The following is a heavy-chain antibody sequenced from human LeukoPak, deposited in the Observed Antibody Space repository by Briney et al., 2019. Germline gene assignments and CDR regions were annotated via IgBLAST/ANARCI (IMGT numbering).Heavy chain of an antibody. V-gene: IGHV2-70*17. CDR1: GFSLTSSGMC. D-gene: IGHD3-10*01. CDR2: IDWDDEE. J-gene: IGHJ6*02. CDR3: ARMVRGIRGSGSKDQENFYTIDV. Sequence: SGPTLVNPTQPLTLTCTFSGFSLTSSGMCVSWIRQPPGKALEWLARIDWDDEEFFSTSLRTRITISKDTSKNQVALSMTNMDPVDTATYYCARMVRGIRGSGSKDQENFYTIDVWGQGTSVTVS.